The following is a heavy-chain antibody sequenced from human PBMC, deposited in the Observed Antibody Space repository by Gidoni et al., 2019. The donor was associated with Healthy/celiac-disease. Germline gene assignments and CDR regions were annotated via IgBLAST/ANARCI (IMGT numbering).Heavy chain of an antibody. CDR1: GGSIRSSSYY. Sequence: QLQLQEACPGLVKPSETPSLTCTVSGGSIRSSSYYWGWTSQPPGKGLEWIGSIYYSGSTYYNPSLKSRVTISLDTSKTHFSLKLSSVTAADTAVYYCARLSAPLRVFDYWGQGTLVTVSS. D-gene: IGHD3-3*01. V-gene: IGHV4-39*01. J-gene: IGHJ4*02. CDR2: IYYSGST. CDR3: ARLSAPLRVFDY.